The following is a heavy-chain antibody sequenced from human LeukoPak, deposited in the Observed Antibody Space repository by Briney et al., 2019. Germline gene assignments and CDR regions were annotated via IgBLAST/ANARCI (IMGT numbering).Heavy chain of an antibody. CDR1: GFTFSSYA. Sequence: GGSLRLSCAASGFTFSSYAMSWVRQVPGKGLEWVSVISGSGDNTYYADSVKGRFTISRDNSKNMLYLQMNSLRAEDTAVYYCAKDLRYSSSSYYFDYWGQGTLVTVSS. CDR2: ISGSGDNT. CDR3: AKDLRYSSSSYYFDY. D-gene: IGHD6-6*01. V-gene: IGHV3-23*01. J-gene: IGHJ4*02.